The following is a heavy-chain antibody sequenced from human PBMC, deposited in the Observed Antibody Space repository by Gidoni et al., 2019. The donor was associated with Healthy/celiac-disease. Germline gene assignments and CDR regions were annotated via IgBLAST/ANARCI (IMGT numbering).Heavy chain of an antibody. D-gene: IGHD3-10*01. Sequence: QVQLVQSGAEVKKPGSSVKVSCKASGGTFSSYAISWVRQAPGQGLEWMGRIIPILGIANYAQKFQGRVTITADKSTSTAYMELSSLRSEDTAVYYCARDGVVRGETHIDYWGQGTLVTVSS. J-gene: IGHJ4*02. CDR3: ARDGVVRGETHIDY. CDR2: IIPILGIA. CDR1: GGTFSSYA. V-gene: IGHV1-69*09.